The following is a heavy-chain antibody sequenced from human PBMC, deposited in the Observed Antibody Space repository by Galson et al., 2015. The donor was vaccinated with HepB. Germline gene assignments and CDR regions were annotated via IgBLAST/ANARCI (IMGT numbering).Heavy chain of an antibody. D-gene: IGHD3-10*01. V-gene: IGHV1-69*13. CDR2: IIPIFGIA. J-gene: IGHJ6*02. CDR1: GGTFSSYA. CDR3: ARVGRTMVRGVSPLASGMDV. Sequence: SVKVSCKASGGTFSSYATSWVRQAPGQGLEWMGGIIPIFGIANYAQKFQGRVTITADESTSTAYMELSSLRSEDTAVYYCARVGRTMVRGVSPLASGMDVWGQGTTVTVSS.